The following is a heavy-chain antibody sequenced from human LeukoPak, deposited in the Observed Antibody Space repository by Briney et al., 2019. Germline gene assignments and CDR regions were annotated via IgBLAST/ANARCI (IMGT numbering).Heavy chain of an antibody. D-gene: IGHD6-19*01. CDR2: ISGNGGRT. V-gene: IGHV3-23*01. Sequence: GGSLRLSWAATGFTFSSYAMSGVREAPGKRLERVSTISGNGGRTYYADSVKGRFTISRDNSKNTLYLQMNSLRAEDTAVYYCAREKYSTGWFDYWGQGTLVTVSS. J-gene: IGHJ4*02. CDR3: AREKYSTGWFDY. CDR1: GFTFSSYA.